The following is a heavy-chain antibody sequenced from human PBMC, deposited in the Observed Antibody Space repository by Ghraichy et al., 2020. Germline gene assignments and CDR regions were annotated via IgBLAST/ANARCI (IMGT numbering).Heavy chain of an antibody. J-gene: IGHJ4*02. CDR1: GFTFSSYA. V-gene: IGHV3-23*01. D-gene: IGHD6-13*01. CDR2: ISGSGGST. Sequence: GGSLRLSCGASGFTFSSYAMTWVRQAPGKGLEWVSGISGSGGSTYYADSVKGRFTISRDNSKNTLFLQMNSLRAKDTAQYYCAKGTSGYSSSWFDNWGQGTLVTVSP. CDR3: AKGTSGYSSSWFDN.